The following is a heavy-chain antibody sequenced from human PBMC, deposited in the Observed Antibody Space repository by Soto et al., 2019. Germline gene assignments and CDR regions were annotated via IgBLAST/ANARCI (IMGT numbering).Heavy chain of an antibody. CDR1: GYTFTGYY. CDR3: ARGGVVVPASDYYYYYYMDV. CDR2: INPNSGGT. J-gene: IGHJ6*03. Sequence: ASVKVSCKASGYTFTGYYMHWVRQAPGQGLEWMGWINPNSGGTNYAQKFQGWVTMTRDTSISTAYMELSRLRSDDTAVYYCARGGVVVPASDYYYYYYMDVWGKGTTVTVSS. V-gene: IGHV1-2*04. D-gene: IGHD2-2*01.